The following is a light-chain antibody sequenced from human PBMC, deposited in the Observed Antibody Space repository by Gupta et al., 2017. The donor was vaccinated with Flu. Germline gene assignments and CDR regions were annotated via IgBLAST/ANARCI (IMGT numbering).Light chain of an antibody. Sequence: VMTQSPLSLPVTPGEPASISCRSSQSLLHSNGYNYLDWYLQKPGQSPQLLIYLGSNRASGVPDRFSGSGSGTDFTLKISRVEAEDVGVYYCMQALQTPRTFGQGTKVEIK. CDR3: MQALQTPRT. J-gene: IGKJ1*01. CDR2: LGS. V-gene: IGKV2-28*01. CDR1: QSLLHSNGYNY.